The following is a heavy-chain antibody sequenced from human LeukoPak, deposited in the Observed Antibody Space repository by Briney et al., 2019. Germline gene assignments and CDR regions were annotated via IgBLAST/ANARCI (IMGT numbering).Heavy chain of an antibody. Sequence: SETLSLTCTVSGGSISSYYWSWIRQPPGKGLEWIGYIYYSGSTNYNPSLKSRVTISVDTSKNQFSLKLSSVTAADTAVYYCARQDTDPNYVGSAYLYMDVWGRGATITVSS. CDR3: ARQDTDPNYVGSAYLYMDV. CDR1: GGSISSYY. CDR2: IYYSGST. D-gene: IGHD4/OR15-4a*01. J-gene: IGHJ6*03. V-gene: IGHV4-59*08.